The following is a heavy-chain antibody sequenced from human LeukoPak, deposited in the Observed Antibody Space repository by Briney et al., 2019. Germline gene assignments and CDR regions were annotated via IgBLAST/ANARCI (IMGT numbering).Heavy chain of an antibody. CDR2: INHSGST. Sequence: SETLSLTCAVYGGSFSGYYWSWIRQPPGKGLEWIGEINHSGSTYYNPSLKSRVTISVDTSKNQFSLKLSSVTAADTAVYYCARHRRPATENGLNWGQGTLVTVSS. CDR3: ARHRRPATENGLN. J-gene: IGHJ4*02. CDR1: GGSFSGYY. V-gene: IGHV4-34*01. D-gene: IGHD2-2*01.